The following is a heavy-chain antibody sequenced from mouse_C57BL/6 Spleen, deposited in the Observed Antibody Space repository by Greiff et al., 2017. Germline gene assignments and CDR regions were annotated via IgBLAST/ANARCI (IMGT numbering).Heavy chain of an antibody. D-gene: IGHD2-4*01. CDR2: IHPNSGST. CDR1: GYTFTSYW. J-gene: IGHJ2*01. Sequence: VQLQQPGAELVKPGASVKLSCKASGYTFTSYWMHWVKQRPGHGLEWIGMIHPNSGSTNYHEKFKSKATLTVDKSSSTAYMQLSSLTSEDSAVYYCARLSGYEYECYWGQGTTLTVSS. V-gene: IGHV1-64*01. CDR3: ARLSGYEYECY.